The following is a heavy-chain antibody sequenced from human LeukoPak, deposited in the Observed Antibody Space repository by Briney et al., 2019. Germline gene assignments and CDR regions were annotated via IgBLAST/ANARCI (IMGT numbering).Heavy chain of an antibody. D-gene: IGHD4-17*01. J-gene: IGHJ4*02. V-gene: IGHV1-18*04. CDR3: ARVLRYYGDLGYFDY. CDR2: ISAYNGNT. CDR1: GYTFTSYY. Sequence: ASVKVSCKASGYTFTSYYIHWVRQAPGQGLEWMGWISAYNGNTNYAQKLQGRVTMTTDTSTSTAYMELRSLRSDDTAVYYCARVLRYYGDLGYFDYWGQGTLVTVSS.